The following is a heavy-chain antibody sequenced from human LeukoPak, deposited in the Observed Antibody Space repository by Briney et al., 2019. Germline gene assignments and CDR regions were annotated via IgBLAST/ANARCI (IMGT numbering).Heavy chain of an antibody. J-gene: IGHJ4*02. Sequence: PGGSLGLPCAACGFTYNRYSMNWVRQAPGKGLEWVSSISSSSSYIFYADSGKGRFTISRDNAKNSLYLQMNSLRAEDRAVYYCAPGCGSGCGWGQGTLVTVSS. CDR3: APGCGSGCG. V-gene: IGHV3-21*01. CDR2: ISSSSSYI. D-gene: IGHD6-19*01. CDR1: GFTYNRYS.